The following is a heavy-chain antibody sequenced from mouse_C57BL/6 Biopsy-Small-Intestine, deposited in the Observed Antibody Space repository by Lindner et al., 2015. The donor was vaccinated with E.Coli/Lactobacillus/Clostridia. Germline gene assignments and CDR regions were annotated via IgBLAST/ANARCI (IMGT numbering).Heavy chain of an antibody. Sequence: GASVKISCKASGYTITDYYINWVKQRPGQGLEWIGWIYPGSGNTKYSEKFKGKATLTIDTSSSTAYMHLSSLTSEDSAVYFCARGNLWYFDVWGAGTTVTVSS. CDR2: IYPGSGNT. CDR3: ARGNLWYFDV. CDR1: GYTITDYY. V-gene: IGHV1-84*01. J-gene: IGHJ1*01.